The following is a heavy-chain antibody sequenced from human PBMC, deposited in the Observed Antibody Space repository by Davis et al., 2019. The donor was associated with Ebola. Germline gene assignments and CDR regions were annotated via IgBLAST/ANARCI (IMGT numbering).Heavy chain of an antibody. J-gene: IGHJ6*02. CDR3: VKAVGPLRGPRNLFGMDV. V-gene: IGHV3-23*01. Sequence: GESLKISCAASGFTFSSYAISWVRQAPGKGLEWVSAISGSGGSTYYADSVKGRFTISRDNSKNTLYLQMSSLRAEDTAVYYCVKAVGPLRGPRNLFGMDVWGQGTTVTVSS. D-gene: IGHD1-14*01. CDR1: GFTFSSYA. CDR2: ISGSGGST.